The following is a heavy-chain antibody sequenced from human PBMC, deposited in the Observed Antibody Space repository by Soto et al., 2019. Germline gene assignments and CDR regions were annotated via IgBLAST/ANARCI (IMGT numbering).Heavy chain of an antibody. Sequence: VRLVESGGGLVKPGGSLRLSCAASGLTFSNAWMNWVRQAPGKGLEWVGRIKSKTNGGTTDYAAPVKDRFTISRADSKNTLYLQMNSLKTEDTAVYYCVTDAMASYYFDDWGQGTLVTVSS. V-gene: IGHV3-15*07. CDR1: GLTFSNAW. CDR3: VTDAMASYYFDD. CDR2: IKSKTNGGTT. J-gene: IGHJ4*02. D-gene: IGHD2-8*01.